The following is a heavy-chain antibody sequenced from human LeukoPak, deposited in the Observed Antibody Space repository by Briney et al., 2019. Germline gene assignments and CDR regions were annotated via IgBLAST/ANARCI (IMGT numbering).Heavy chain of an antibody. CDR1: GGSISNYY. D-gene: IGHD1-26*01. CDR2: IYYTGST. J-gene: IGHJ4*02. CDR3: ARRRGSGRHDY. V-gene: IGHV4-59*08. Sequence: SETLSLTCTVSGGSISNYYWSWIRQSPGKALEWIGYIYYTGSTNYNPSLESRVTFSVDTSKNQFSLKLSSVTAADTAVYYCARRRGSGRHDYWGQGTLVTVSS.